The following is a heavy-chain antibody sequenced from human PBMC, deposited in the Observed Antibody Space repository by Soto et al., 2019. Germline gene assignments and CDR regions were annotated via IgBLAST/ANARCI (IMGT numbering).Heavy chain of an antibody. CDR2: IYYSGST. CDR1: GGSISSSSYY. Sequence: SETLSLTCTVSGGSISSSSYYWGWIRQPPGKGLEWIGSIYYSGSTYYNPSLKSRVTISVDTSKNQFSLKLSSVTAADTAVYYWASQRPDECGGGFDYWGQGTLVTVSS. D-gene: IGHD3-16*01. CDR3: ASQRPDECGGGFDY. J-gene: IGHJ4*02. V-gene: IGHV4-39*01.